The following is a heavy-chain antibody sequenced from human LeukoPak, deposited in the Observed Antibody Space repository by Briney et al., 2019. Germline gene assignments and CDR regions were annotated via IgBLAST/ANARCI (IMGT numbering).Heavy chain of an antibody. CDR2: IIPIFGTA. CDR3: ARVGRPVGDAFDI. D-gene: IGHD1-14*01. Sequence: SVKVSCKASGGTFSSYAISWVRQAPGQGLEWMGRIIPIFGTANYAQKFQGRVTITTDESTSTAYMELSSLRSDDTAVYYCARVGRPVGDAFDIWGQGTMVTVSS. J-gene: IGHJ3*02. V-gene: IGHV1-69*05. CDR1: GGTFSSYA.